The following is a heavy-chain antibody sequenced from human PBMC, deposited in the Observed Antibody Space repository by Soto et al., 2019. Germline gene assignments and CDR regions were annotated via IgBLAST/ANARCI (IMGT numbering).Heavy chain of an antibody. V-gene: IGHV3-30*18. CDR1: GFTFSNYD. CDR2: ISHDGDSQ. Sequence: PGGSLRLSCAASGFTFSNYDMHWVRQAPGKGLEWVAVISHDGDSQYYGDSMKGRFTISRDNSQNTLYLQMNSLRPEDAAIYYCAKDVTRGYHYGADDCWGQGTVVTVSS. J-gene: IGHJ4*02. D-gene: IGHD5-18*01. CDR3: AKDVTRGYHYGADDC.